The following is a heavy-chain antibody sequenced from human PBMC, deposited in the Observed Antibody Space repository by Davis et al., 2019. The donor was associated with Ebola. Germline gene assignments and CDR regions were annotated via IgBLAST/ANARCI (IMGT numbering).Heavy chain of an antibody. J-gene: IGHJ4*02. CDR2: ISGSGGST. CDR3: AKGLTYSSPPFDY. D-gene: IGHD6-13*01. Sequence: GESLKISCAASGFTFSSYAMSWVRQAPGKGLEWVSAISGSGGSTYYADSVKGRFTISRDNSKNTLYLQMNSLRAEDTAVYYCAKGLTYSSPPFDYWGQGTLVTVSS. CDR1: GFTFSSYA. V-gene: IGHV3-23*01.